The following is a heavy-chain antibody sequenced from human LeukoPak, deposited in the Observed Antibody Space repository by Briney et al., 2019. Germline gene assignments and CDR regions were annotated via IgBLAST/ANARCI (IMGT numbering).Heavy chain of an antibody. V-gene: IGHV4-4*09. D-gene: IGHD3-22*01. Sequence: SETLSLTCTVSGVSMSAYQWSWVRQSPEKGLEWIGCINTKGETSYNPSLKSRVTTSVDTSKSQFSLRLTSVTAADTAVYYCATSNDTKIAPFDHWGQGAPVTVSS. CDR2: INTKGET. CDR1: GVSMSAYQ. CDR3: ATSNDTKIAPFDH. J-gene: IGHJ4*02.